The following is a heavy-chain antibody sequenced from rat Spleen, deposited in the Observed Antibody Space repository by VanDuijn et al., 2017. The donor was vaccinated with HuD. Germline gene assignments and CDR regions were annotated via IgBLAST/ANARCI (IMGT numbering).Heavy chain of an antibody. Sequence: QVQLKESGPGLVQPSQTLSLTCIVSGLSLTSNSISWIRQPPGKGLEWMGVIWTAGGTDYNSVLKSRLSISRDTSKSQVFLKMNSLQTEDTATYYCVRDGSAGDFDYWGQGVMVTVSS. V-gene: IGHV2-47*01. J-gene: IGHJ2*01. CDR2: IWTAGGT. CDR1: GLSLTSNS. CDR3: VRDGSAGDFDY. D-gene: IGHD1-12*02.